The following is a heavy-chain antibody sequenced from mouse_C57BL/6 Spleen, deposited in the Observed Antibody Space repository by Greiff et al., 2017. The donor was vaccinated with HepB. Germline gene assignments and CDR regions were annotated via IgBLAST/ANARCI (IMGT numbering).Heavy chain of an antibody. J-gene: IGHJ4*01. V-gene: IGHV5-4*01. Sequence: EVKLVESGGGLVKPGGSLKLSCAASGFTFSSYAMSWVRQTPEKRLEWVATISDGGSYTYYPDNVKGRFTISRDNAKNNLYLQMSHLKSEDTAMYYCAREGAVVNYAMDYWGQGTSVTVAS. CDR3: AREGAVVNYAMDY. CDR1: GFTFSSYA. D-gene: IGHD1-1*01. CDR2: ISDGGSYT.